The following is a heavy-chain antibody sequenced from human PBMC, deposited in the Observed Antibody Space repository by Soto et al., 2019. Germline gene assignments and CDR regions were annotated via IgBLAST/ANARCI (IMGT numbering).Heavy chain of an antibody. V-gene: IGHV1-24*01. CDR2: FDPEDGET. CDR3: ATAQDSSGYDTIDP. Sequence: ASVKVSCKVSGYTLTELSMHWVRQAPGKGLEWMGGFDPEDGETIYAQKFQGRVTMTEDTSTDTAYMELSSLRSEDTAVYYCATAQDSSGYDTIDPWGQGTLVTVSS. CDR1: GYTLTELS. J-gene: IGHJ5*02. D-gene: IGHD3-22*01.